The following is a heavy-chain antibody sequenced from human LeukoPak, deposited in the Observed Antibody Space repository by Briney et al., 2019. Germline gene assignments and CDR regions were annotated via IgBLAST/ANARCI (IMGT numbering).Heavy chain of an antibody. J-gene: IGHJ4*02. CDR3: ARDGWSQYQLLLHFDY. CDR2: IKQDVSEK. V-gene: IGHV3-7*01. D-gene: IGHD2-2*01. Sequence: GGSLRLSCAASGFTFNSYWMSWVRQAPGKGLEWVANIKQDVSEKYYVDSVKGRFTISRDNSKNTLYLQMNSLRAEDTAVYYCARDGWSQYQLLLHFDYWGQGTLVTVSS. CDR1: GFTFNSYW.